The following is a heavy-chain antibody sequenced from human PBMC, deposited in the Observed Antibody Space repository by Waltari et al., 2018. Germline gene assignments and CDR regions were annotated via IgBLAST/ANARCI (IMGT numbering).Heavy chain of an antibody. Sequence: QVQLQESGPGLVKPSETLSLTCTVPGGSISSYYWSWIRQPTGKGLEWIGYIYSRGSTTYNPSLKRRVTISVDTSKNQFSLKLSSVTAADTAVYYCARQGLTPRGWFDPWGQGTLVTVSS. J-gene: IGHJ5*02. D-gene: IGHD3-9*01. CDR1: GGSISSYY. CDR3: ARQGLTPRGWFDP. CDR2: IYSRGST. V-gene: IGHV4-59*08.